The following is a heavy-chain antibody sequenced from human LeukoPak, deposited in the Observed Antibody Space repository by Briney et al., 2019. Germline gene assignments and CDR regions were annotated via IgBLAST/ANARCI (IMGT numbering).Heavy chain of an antibody. J-gene: IGHJ6*02. V-gene: IGHV1-18*01. CDR3: ARIVVVPAASIYYGMDV. Sequence: ASVKVSCKASGYTFTSYGITWVRQALGQGLEWMGLISAYNGNTNYAQKFQGRVTITTDTSTSTAYMELRSLRSDDTAVYYCARIVVVPAASIYYGMDVWGQATTVTVSS. D-gene: IGHD2-2*01. CDR1: GYTFTSYG. CDR2: ISAYNGNT.